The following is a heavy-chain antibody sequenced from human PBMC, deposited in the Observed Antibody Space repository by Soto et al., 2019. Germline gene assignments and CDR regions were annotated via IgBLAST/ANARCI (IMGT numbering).Heavy chain of an antibody. V-gene: IGHV1-24*01. Sequence: ASVKVSCKVSGSTLTELSMHWVRQAPGKGLEWMGGFDPEDGETIYAQKFQGRVTMTEDTSTDTAYMELSSLRSEDTAVYYCATDCSSTSCYLYGMDVWGQGTTVTVSS. CDR2: FDPEDGET. CDR3: ATDCSSTSCYLYGMDV. J-gene: IGHJ6*02. D-gene: IGHD2-2*01. CDR1: GSTLTELS.